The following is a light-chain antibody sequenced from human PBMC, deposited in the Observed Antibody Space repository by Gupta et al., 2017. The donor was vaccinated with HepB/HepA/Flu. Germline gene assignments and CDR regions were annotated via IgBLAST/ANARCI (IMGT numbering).Light chain of an antibody. CDR1: QSVLYSSNNKNY. V-gene: IGKV4-1*01. Sequence: IVMTPSPDSLAVSMGERATINCKSSQSVLYSSNNKNYLAWYQQKPGQPPKLLIYWASTRESGVPDLFSGSGSGTDFTLTISSLQAEDVAVYYCQQYYSTPLTFGGGTKVEIK. CDR3: QQYYSTPLT. CDR2: WAS. J-gene: IGKJ4*01.